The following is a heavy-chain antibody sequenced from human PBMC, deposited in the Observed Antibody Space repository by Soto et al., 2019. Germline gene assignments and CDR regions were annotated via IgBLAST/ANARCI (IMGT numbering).Heavy chain of an antibody. Sequence: SETLTLTCTVSGGSISSYYWSWIRQPPGKGLEWIGYIYYSGTTNYNPSLKSRVTISVDTSKNQFALKLTSVTAADTAVYYCARIAPVTFYYYCCMDVWGKGTTVTVSS. CDR2: IYYSGTT. CDR1: GGSISSYY. D-gene: IGHD4-4*01. V-gene: IGHV4-59*08. CDR3: ARIAPVTFYYYCCMDV. J-gene: IGHJ6*03.